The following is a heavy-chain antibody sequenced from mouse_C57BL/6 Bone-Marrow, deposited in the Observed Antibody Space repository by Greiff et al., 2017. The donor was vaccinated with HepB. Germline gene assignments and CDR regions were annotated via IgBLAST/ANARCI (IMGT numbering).Heavy chain of an antibody. Sequence: VQLQQSGAELVKPGASVKMSCKASGYTFTSYWITWVKQRPGQGLEWIGDIYPGSGSTNYNEKFKSKATLTVDTSSSTAYMQLSSLTSEDSAVYYCARTGTKREYFDYWGQGTTLTVSS. J-gene: IGHJ2*01. CDR3: ARTGTKREYFDY. CDR1: GYTFTSYW. D-gene: IGHD4-1*01. CDR2: IYPGSGST. V-gene: IGHV1-55*01.